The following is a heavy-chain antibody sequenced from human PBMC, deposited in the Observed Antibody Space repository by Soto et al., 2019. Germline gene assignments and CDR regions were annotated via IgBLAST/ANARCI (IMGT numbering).Heavy chain of an antibody. J-gene: IGHJ4*02. CDR2: IYHSGST. CDR1: GGSISSGGYS. D-gene: IGHD3-22*01. V-gene: IGHV4-30-2*01. CDR3: ARGGYYDSSGYPLFDY. Sequence: QLQLQESGSGLVKPSQTLSLTCAVSGGSISSGGYSWSWIRQPPGKGLEWIGYIYHSGSTYYNPSLKSRGTISVDRSKNQFSPKLSSVTAADTAVYYCARGGYYDSSGYPLFDYWGQGTLVTVSS.